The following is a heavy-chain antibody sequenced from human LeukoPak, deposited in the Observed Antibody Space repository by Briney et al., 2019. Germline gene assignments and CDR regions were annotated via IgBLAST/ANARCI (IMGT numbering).Heavy chain of an antibody. Sequence: PSETLSLTCTVSGGSISSYYWSWIRQPAGKGLEWIGRVYASGSTNYNPSLKSRVTISIDTSKNQFSLKLSSVTAADTAVYYCASRGYSYANDYYYYMDVWGKGTTVTISS. D-gene: IGHD5-18*01. CDR2: VYASGST. J-gene: IGHJ6*03. CDR1: GGSISSYY. V-gene: IGHV4-4*07. CDR3: ASRGYSYANDYYYYMDV.